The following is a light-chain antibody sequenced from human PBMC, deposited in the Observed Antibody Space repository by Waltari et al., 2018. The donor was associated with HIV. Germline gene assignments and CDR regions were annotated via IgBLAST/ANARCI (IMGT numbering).Light chain of an antibody. J-gene: IGLJ2*01. V-gene: IGLV3-1*01. CDR3: QAWGDRPVV. Sequence: SQPLSVSVSPGQTVTITCSGDTLDLTYVACYQQRPGQSPVLVLYEDNKRPSEIPERFTGSHTGKTANLTIGGAQTRDEAYYFCQAWGDRPVVFGGGTKLTVL. CDR2: EDN. CDR1: TLDLTY.